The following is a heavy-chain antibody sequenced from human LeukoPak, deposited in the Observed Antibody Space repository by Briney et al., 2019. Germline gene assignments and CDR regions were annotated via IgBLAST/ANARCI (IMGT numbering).Heavy chain of an antibody. V-gene: IGHV3-23*01. CDR3: AKVTTVIVVAPYYFDH. CDR2: NSGSGGST. Sequence: PGGSLRLSCAASGFTFSSYAMSWVRQAPGKGLEWVSVNSGSGGSTYYVDSVKGRFTISRDNSKNTLYLQMNSLRAEDTAVYYCAKVTTVIVVAPYYFDHWGQGTLVTVSS. J-gene: IGHJ4*02. CDR1: GFTFSSYA. D-gene: IGHD3-22*01.